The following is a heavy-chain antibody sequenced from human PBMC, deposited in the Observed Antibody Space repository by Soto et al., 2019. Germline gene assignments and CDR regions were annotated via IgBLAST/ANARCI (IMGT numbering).Heavy chain of an antibody. J-gene: IGHJ4*02. CDR1: GGSISSGGYS. CDR2: IYHSGST. CDR3: ARVRTEDFSGISCYFPYYFDY. Sequence: SETLSLTCAVSGGSISSGGYSWSWIRQPPGKGLEWIGYIYHSGSTYYNPSLKSRVTISVDRSKNQFSLKLSSVTAADTAVYYCARVRTEDFSGISCYFPYYFDYWCQGTLVTVS. D-gene: IGHD2-15*01. V-gene: IGHV4-30-2*01.